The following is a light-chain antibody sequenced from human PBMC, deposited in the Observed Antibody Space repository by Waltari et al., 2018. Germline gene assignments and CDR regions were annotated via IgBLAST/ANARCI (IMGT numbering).Light chain of an antibody. CDR2: SAS. CDR1: QSVSTH. J-gene: IGKJ1*01. V-gene: IGKV1-39*01. Sequence: DIQMTQSPLSLSASVGDRVTVTCRASQSVSTHLNWYPHKPRKAPELLVYSASFLETGVPSRFSAGGSGTDFNFTITAVQPEDFATYYCQETYTPPWTFGPGTRLEIK. CDR3: QETYTPPWT.